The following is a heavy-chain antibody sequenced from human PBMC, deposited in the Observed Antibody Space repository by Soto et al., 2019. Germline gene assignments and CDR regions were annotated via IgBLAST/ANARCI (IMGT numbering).Heavy chain of an antibody. CDR2: IYYSGTT. CDR1: SGSIGTCF. V-gene: IGHV4-59*01. D-gene: IGHD1-26*01. J-gene: IGHJ3*02. Sequence: PSETLSLTCTVSSGSIGTCFWSWIRQPPGKGLEWIGYIYYSGTTNYNPSLKSRVTIFLDTSKNQFSLRLSSVTAADTAVYYCARGRGGTYDAFDIWGQGTLVTVS. CDR3: ARGRGGTYDAFDI.